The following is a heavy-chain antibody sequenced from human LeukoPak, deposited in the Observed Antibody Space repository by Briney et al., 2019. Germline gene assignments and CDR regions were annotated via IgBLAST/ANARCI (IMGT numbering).Heavy chain of an antibody. D-gene: IGHD3-3*01. CDR3: ARDRPYDFWSGYYTGPIDY. CDR1: GYTFTSYA. J-gene: IGHJ4*02. CDR2: INTNTGNP. V-gene: IGHV7-4-1*02. Sequence: ASVKVSCKASGYTFTSYAMNWVRQAPGQGLEWMGWINTNTGNPTHAQGFTGRFVFSLDTSVSTAYLQISSLKAEDTAVYYCARDRPYDFWSGYYTGPIDYWGQGTLVTVSS.